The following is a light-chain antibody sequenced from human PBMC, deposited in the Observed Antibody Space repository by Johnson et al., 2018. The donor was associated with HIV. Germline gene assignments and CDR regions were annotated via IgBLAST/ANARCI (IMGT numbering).Light chain of an antibody. J-gene: IGLJ1*01. V-gene: IGLV1-51*02. Sequence: QSVLTQPPSVSAAPGQKVTISCSGTNSNIGNNFVSWYQQFPGTAPRLLIYEINKRPSGIADRFSGSKSGTSATLGITGLQTGDEADYYCGTWDSSLSAHYVFGTGTKVTVL. CDR1: NSNIGNNF. CDR2: EIN. CDR3: GTWDSSLSAHYV.